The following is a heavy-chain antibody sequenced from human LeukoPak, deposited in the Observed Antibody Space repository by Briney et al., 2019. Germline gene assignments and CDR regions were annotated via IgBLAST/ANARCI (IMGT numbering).Heavy chain of an antibody. CDR1: GFTFSSYS. CDR2: ISSSSSYI. J-gene: IGHJ6*03. V-gene: IGHV3-21*01. D-gene: IGHD6-19*01. CDR3: AREGSSGWYYYYYYMDV. Sequence: GGSLRLSCAASGFTFSSYSMTWVRQAPGKGLEWVSSISSSSSYIYYADSVKGRFTISRDNAKNSLYLQMNSLRAEDTAVYYCAREGSSGWYYYYYYMDVWGKGTTVTVSS.